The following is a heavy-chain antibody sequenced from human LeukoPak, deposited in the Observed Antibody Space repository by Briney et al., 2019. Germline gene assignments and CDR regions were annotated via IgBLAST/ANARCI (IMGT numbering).Heavy chain of an antibody. D-gene: IGHD5-18*01. CDR2: IKQDGSET. V-gene: IGHV3-7*01. J-gene: IGHJ4*02. CDR1: GFMFSSYW. Sequence: GGSLILSCAASGFMFSSYWMSRVRQAPGKGLEWVANIKQDGSETYYVDSVKGRFTISRDNANNSLYLQMNSLRAEDTAVYYCTRYSYESVLGRFWGQGTLVTVSS. CDR3: TRYSYESVLGRF.